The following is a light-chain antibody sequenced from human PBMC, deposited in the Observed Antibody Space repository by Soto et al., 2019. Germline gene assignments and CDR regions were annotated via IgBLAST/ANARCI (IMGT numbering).Light chain of an antibody. V-gene: IGLV3-21*04. Sequence: SYELTQSPSVSVAPEKTATITCGGNNIGNKRVHWYRQKPGQAPVLLISYDSDRPSGIPERFSGSNSGNTATLTISRVEDGDEADYYCQVWDIMTDNYVFGSGTKLTVL. CDR3: QVWDIMTDNYV. CDR2: YDS. CDR1: NIGNKR. J-gene: IGLJ1*01.